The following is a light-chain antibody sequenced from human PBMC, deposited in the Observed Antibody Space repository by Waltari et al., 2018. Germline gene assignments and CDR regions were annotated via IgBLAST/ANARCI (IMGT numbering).Light chain of an antibody. Sequence: QSALTQPRSVSGSPGQSVTISCTGTSSYVVGYNYVSWYQQHPVKAPKLMIYDGSKPPVWFPDRCSGSKYGNTASLTSSLLQAEDEADYYCCSYAGSYTEVFGGGTKLTVL. V-gene: IGLV2-11*01. CDR3: CSYAGSYTEV. CDR2: DGS. CDR1: SSYVVGYNY. J-gene: IGLJ2*01.